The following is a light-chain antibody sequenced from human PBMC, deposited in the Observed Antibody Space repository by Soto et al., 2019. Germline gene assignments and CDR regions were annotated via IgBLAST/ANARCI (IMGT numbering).Light chain of an antibody. CDR1: QGITND. J-gene: IGKJ1*01. CDR3: QQYDRDPQT. CDR2: AAS. V-gene: IGKV1-27*01. Sequence: DIQMTQSPSTLSASPGERATLSCRASQGITNDVAWYQQKPGQAPKLLIYAASTLKSGVPSRFSGSGSGTDFTLTISSLQPEDFATYYCQQYDRDPQTFGPGTKVDIK.